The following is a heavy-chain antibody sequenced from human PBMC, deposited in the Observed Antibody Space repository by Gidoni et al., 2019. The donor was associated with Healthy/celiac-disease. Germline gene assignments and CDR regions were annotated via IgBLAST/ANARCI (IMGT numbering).Heavy chain of an antibody. CDR3: ASVTYYYDSSGYYSDY. CDR1: GGTFSSYA. V-gene: IGHV1-69*01. Sequence: QVQLVQSGAEVKKPGSSVKVSCKASGGTFSSYAISWVRQAPGQGLEWMGGIIPIFGTANYAQKFQGRVTITADESTSTAYMELSSLRSEDTAVYYCASVTYYYDSSGYYSDYWGQGTLVTVSS. D-gene: IGHD3-22*01. J-gene: IGHJ4*02. CDR2: IIPIFGTA.